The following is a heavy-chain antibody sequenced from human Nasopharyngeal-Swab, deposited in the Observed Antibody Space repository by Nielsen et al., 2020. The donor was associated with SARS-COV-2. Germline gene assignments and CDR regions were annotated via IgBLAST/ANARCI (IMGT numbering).Heavy chain of an antibody. Sequence: GSLRLSCTVSGGSISSSSYYWGWIRQPPGKGLEWIGSIYYSGSTYYNPSLKSRVTISVDTSKNQFSLKLSSVTAADTAVYYCARLERGYSYGSLDYWGQGTLVTVSS. CDR3: ARLERGYSYGSLDY. CDR1: GGSISSSSYY. CDR2: IYYSGST. V-gene: IGHV4-39*01. J-gene: IGHJ4*02. D-gene: IGHD5-18*01.